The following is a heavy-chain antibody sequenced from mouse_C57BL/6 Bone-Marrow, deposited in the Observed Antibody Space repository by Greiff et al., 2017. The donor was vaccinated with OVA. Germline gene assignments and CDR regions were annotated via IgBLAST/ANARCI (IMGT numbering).Heavy chain of an antibody. V-gene: IGHV1-66*01. CDR1: GYSFTSYY. CDR3: EGIYYGNPVDY. J-gene: IGHJ2*01. Sequence: QVQLKQSGPELVKPGASVKISCKASGYSFTSYYIHWVKQRPGQGLEWIGWIYPGSGNTKYNEKFKGKATLTADTSSSTAYMQLSSLTSEDSAVYYCEGIYYGNPVDYWGQGTTLTVSS. D-gene: IGHD2-1*01. CDR2: IYPGSGNT.